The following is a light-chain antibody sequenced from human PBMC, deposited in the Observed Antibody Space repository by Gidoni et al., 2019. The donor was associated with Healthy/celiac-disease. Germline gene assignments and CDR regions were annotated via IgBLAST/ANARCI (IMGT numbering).Light chain of an antibody. J-gene: IGKJ2*01. Sequence: EIVMTPSPATLSVSPGERATLSCRASQSVSSNLAWYQQKPGQAPRLLIYGASTRATGIPARFSGSGSGTEFTLTISSLQSEDFAVYYCQQYNNWPPDTFGQXTKLEIK. V-gene: IGKV3-15*01. CDR1: QSVSSN. CDR3: QQYNNWPPDT. CDR2: GAS.